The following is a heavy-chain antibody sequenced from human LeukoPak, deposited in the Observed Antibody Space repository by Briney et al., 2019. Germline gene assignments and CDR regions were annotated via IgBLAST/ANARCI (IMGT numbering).Heavy chain of an antibody. D-gene: IGHD6-19*01. CDR1: GFTFSSYW. J-gene: IGHJ4*02. Sequence: GGSLRLSCVASGFTFSSYWMSWVRQAPGKGLQWVANIKQDGSAKYYVDSVKGRFTISRDNAKNTLYLQMNSLRAEDTAVYYCASGWYSDYWGQGTLVTVSS. CDR2: IKQDGSAK. CDR3: ASGWYSDY. V-gene: IGHV3-7*02.